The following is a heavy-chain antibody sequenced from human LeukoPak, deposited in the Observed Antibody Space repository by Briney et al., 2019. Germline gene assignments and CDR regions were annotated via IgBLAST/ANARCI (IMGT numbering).Heavy chain of an antibody. D-gene: IGHD6-19*01. Sequence: PGGSLILSCIASGFTFGDYPMAWVRQAPGKGLEWVGFIRSKAHTGAPEHAVSLKGRFTISRDDSKCIAYLQMNTLNTEDTAVYYCSREDGSGSSDYWGQGTLVSVSS. CDR3: SREDGSGSSDY. V-gene: IGHV3-49*04. J-gene: IGHJ4*02. CDR1: GFTFGDYP. CDR2: IRSKAHTGAP.